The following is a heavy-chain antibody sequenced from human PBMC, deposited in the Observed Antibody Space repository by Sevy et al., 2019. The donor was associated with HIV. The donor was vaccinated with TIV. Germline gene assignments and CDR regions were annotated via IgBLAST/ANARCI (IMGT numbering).Heavy chain of an antibody. CDR3: AKTGQGSGWSYDY. D-gene: IGHD6-19*01. CDR2: INPSAGST. V-gene: IGHV1-46*03. Sequence: ASVKVSCKASGYTFTSYYMHWVRQAPGQGLEWMGIINPSAGSTSYAQRFQGRVTMTRDTSTNTVYMELSSLRSEDTAVYYCAKTGQGSGWSYDYWGQGTLVTVSS. J-gene: IGHJ4*02. CDR1: GYTFTSYY.